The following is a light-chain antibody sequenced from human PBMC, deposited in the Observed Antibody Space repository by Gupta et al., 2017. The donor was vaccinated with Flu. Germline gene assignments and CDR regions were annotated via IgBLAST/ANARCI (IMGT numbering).Light chain of an antibody. J-gene: IGLJ3*02. V-gene: IGLV7-43*01. CDR3: LLFYNYDWV. CDR2: KTD. CDR1: TGAVTSGYY. Sequence: TVFPQEPSLTVSPGGTVTLTRASNTGAVTSGYYANWFQQKPGQAPRALFYKTDKKNAWTPARFAGFLLGGKAALTLSAVQPEDEAEYFCLLFYNYDWVFGGGTKLTVL.